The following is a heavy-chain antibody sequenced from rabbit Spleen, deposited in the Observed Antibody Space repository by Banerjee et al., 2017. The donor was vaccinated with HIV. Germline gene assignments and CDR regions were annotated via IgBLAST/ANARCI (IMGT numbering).Heavy chain of an antibody. CDR3: AKSIYGGTDYATRLDL. J-gene: IGHJ3*01. Sequence: QEQLEESGGGLVQPEGSLTLTCTASGFSFSNNGICWVRQAPGKGPEWIACISTGDDNTYYASWVNGRFTISKTSSTTVTLQMTSLTGADTATYFCAKSIYGGTDYATRLDLWGQGTLVTVS. V-gene: IGHV1S47*01. CDR1: GFSFSNNG. CDR2: ISTGDDNT. D-gene: IGHD4-2*01.